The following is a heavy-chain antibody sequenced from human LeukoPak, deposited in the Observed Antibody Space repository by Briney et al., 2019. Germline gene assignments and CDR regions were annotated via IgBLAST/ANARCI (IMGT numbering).Heavy chain of an antibody. D-gene: IGHD5-18*01. V-gene: IGHV4-31*03. CDR2: IYYSGST. J-gene: IGHJ4*02. CDR1: GVSISGGGYY. Sequence: SETLSLTCTVSGVSISGGGYYWSWIRQHPGKGLEWIGYIYYSGSTYYNPSLKSRLTISVDTSQNQFSLNLSSATAADTAVYYCARDRDGYGNFDYWGQGTLVTVSS. CDR3: ARDRDGYGNFDY.